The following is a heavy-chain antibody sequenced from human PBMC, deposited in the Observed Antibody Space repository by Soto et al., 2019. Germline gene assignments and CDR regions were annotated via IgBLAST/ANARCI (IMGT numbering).Heavy chain of an antibody. CDR1: EFTFSTYP. Sequence: QVLLVESGGVVAQPGRSLRLSCAASEFTFSTYPMHWVRQAPGKGLEWVAVISYDGTNTYYADSVKGRFTISRDNSKNTLSLQMNSLRGDATAVYYCARGASGFWNAYPEIHFFDYCGHGAPVFVSS. CDR2: ISYDGTNT. V-gene: IGHV3-30-3*01. D-gene: IGHD3-3*01. CDR3: ARGASGFWNAYPEIHFFDY. J-gene: IGHJ4*01.